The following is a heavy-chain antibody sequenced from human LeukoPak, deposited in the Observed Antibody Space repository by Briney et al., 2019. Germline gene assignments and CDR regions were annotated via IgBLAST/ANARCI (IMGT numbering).Heavy chain of an antibody. V-gene: IGHV3-43*01. Sequence: GSLRLSCAASGFTFDDYTMHWVRQAPGKGLEWVSLISWDGGSTYYADSVKGRFTISRDNSKNSLYLQMNSLRTEDTALYYCAKDKDAVVVAATGGAFDYWGQGTLVTVSS. J-gene: IGHJ4*02. CDR1: GFTFDDYT. CDR2: ISWDGGST. D-gene: IGHD2-15*01. CDR3: AKDKDAVVVAATGGAFDY.